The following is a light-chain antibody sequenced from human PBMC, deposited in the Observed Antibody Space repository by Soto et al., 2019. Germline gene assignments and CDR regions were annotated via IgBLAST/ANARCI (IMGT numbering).Light chain of an antibody. CDR2: AAS. CDR1: QSISSY. CDR3: QQSYSAPPT. J-gene: IGKJ2*01. Sequence: DIQMTQSPSSLSASVGDRVTITCRASQSISSYLNWYQQIPGKAPNLLIYAASSLQSGVPSRFSGSGSGTDFSLTISSLQPEDFATYYCQQSYSAPPTFGQGTKLEIK. V-gene: IGKV1-39*01.